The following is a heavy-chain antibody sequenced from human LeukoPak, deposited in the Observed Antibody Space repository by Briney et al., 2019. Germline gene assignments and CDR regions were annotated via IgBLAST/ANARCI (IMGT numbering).Heavy chain of an antibody. CDR1: GFTFSSYS. V-gene: IGHV3-48*04. D-gene: IGHD2-21*02. CDR3: AREGDPVGVDY. CDR2: ISSSSSTI. J-gene: IGHJ4*02. Sequence: PGGSLRLSCAASGFTFSSYSMNWVRQAPGKGLEWVSYISSSSSTIYYADSVKGRFTISRDNAKNSLYLQMNSLRAEDTAVYYCAREGDPVGVDYWGRGTLVTVSS.